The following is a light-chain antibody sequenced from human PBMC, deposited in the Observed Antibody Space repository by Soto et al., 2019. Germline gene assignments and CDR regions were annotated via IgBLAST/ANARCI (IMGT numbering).Light chain of an antibody. CDR1: NSDVGGYNY. Sequence: QSALTQPASVSGSPGQSITISCTGTNSDVGGYNYVSWYQQHPGKAPKLIIYDVSNRPSGVSSRFSGSKSGSTAYLIISGLQAEDEADYYCRSFTGTSTPGVFGMGTKVPVL. J-gene: IGLJ1*01. V-gene: IGLV2-14*03. CDR2: DVS. CDR3: RSFTGTSTPGV.